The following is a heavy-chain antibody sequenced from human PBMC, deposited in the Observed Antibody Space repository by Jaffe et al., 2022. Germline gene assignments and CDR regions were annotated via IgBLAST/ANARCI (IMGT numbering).Heavy chain of an antibody. V-gene: IGHV3-23*01. Sequence: EVQLLESGGGLVQPGGSLRLSCAASGFTFSSYAMSWVRQAPGKGLEWVSAISGSGGNTYYADSVKGRFTISRDNSKNTLYLQMNSLRAEDTAVYYCAANPLLRFLYYYYMDVWGKGTTVTVSS. J-gene: IGHJ6*03. D-gene: IGHD3-3*01. CDR2: ISGSGGNT. CDR1: GFTFSSYA. CDR3: AANPLLRFLYYYYMDV.